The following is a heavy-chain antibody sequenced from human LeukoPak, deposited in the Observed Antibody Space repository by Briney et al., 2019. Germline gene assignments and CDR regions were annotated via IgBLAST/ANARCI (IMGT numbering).Heavy chain of an antibody. J-gene: IGHJ4*02. Sequence: ASVKVSCKASGYTFTGYYMHWVRQAPGQGLEWMGWINPNSGGTNYAQKFQGRVTMTRDTSISTAYMDLSRLRSDDTAVYYCVRQGGYYDTTSDGYWGQGTLVTVSS. CDR3: VRQGGYYDTTSDGY. V-gene: IGHV1-2*02. CDR1: GYTFTGYY. D-gene: IGHD3-22*01. CDR2: INPNSGGT.